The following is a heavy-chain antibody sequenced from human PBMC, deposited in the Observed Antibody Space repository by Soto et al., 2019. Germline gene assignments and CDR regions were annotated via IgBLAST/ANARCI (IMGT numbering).Heavy chain of an antibody. Sequence: EVQLLESGGGLVQPGGSLRLSCAASGFTFNNYAMSWVRQAPGKGLEWVSAISGSGGSTHYVDSVKGRFTISRDNSKNTLCLQMNSLRAEDTAVYYCAKLASGHYCTNGVCLLYYCDYWGQGAQVTVSS. V-gene: IGHV3-23*01. CDR1: GFTFNNYA. CDR2: ISGSGGST. J-gene: IGHJ4*02. D-gene: IGHD2-8*01. CDR3: AKLASGHYCTNGVCLLYYCDY.